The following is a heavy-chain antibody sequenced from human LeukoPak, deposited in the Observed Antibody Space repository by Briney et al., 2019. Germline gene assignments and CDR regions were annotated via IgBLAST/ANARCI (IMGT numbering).Heavy chain of an antibody. CDR1: GDSISSGSFY. Sequence: SETLSLTCSVSGDSISSGSFYWSWIRQPAGRGLEWIGRIYTSGTTNYNPSLKSRVTISVDTSKNQFSLKLSSVTAADTAVYXXXXDVIAAPGTSDYWGQGALVTVSS. J-gene: IGHJ4*02. CDR2: IYTSGTT. CDR3: XXDVIAAPGTSDY. V-gene: IGHV4-61*02. D-gene: IGHD6-13*01.